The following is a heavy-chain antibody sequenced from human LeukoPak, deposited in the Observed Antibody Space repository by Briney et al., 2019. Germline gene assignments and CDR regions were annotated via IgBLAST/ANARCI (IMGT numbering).Heavy chain of an antibody. CDR1: GGSISSSSYY. J-gene: IGHJ4*02. D-gene: IGHD3-10*01. CDR2: IYYSGST. Sequence: SETLSLTCTVSGGSISSSSYYWGWIRQPPGKGLEWIGSIYYSGSTYYNPSLQSRVTVSVDTSKNQFSLNLNSVTAADTAVYYCARGGTLYNNNYWGQGTLVTVSS. V-gene: IGHV4-39*07. CDR3: ARGGTLYNNNY.